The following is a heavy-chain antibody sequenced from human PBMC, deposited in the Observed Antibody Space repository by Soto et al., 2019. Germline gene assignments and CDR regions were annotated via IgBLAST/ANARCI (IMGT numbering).Heavy chain of an antibody. V-gene: IGHV3-30-3*01. D-gene: IGHD1-26*01. CDR1: GFTLSGYV. CDR3: ATGRKWEHSYGMDV. Sequence: RLSCAASGFTLSGYVLHWVRQAPGKGLEWVALISCDGSDKNYGDSVKGRFTISRDNSKNTLYLQMDSLRAEDTAMYYCATGRKWEHSYGMDVWGQGTTVTVSS. J-gene: IGHJ6*02. CDR2: ISCDGSDK.